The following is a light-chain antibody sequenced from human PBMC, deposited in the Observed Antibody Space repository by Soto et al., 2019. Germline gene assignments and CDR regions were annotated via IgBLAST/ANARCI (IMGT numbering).Light chain of an antibody. J-gene: IGKJ5*01. CDR1: HSVSDK. V-gene: IGKV3-15*01. CDR3: QQYNTWPIT. Sequence: EILITQSPYTLYVSPGERVTLSCRASHSVSDKLAWYQQKPGQGPRLLVYRASTRTLGIPARYSGSESGTEFTLTISSLQSEDFAIYYCQQYNTWPITFGQGTRLEIK. CDR2: RAS.